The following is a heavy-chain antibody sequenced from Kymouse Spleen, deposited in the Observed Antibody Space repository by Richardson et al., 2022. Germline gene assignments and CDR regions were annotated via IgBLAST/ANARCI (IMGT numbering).Heavy chain of an antibody. J-gene: IGHJ6*02. CDR1: GGSFSGYY. CDR3: ARGRITGTPHGMDV. V-gene: IGHV4-34*01. Sequence: QVQLQQWGAGLLKPSETLSLTCAVYGGSFSGYYWSWIRQPPGKGLEWIGEINHSGSTNYNPSLKSRVTISVDTSKNQFSLKLSSVTAADTAVYYCARGRITGTPHGMDVWGQGTTVTVSS. D-gene: IGHD1-20*01,IGHD1-7*01. CDR2: INHSGST.